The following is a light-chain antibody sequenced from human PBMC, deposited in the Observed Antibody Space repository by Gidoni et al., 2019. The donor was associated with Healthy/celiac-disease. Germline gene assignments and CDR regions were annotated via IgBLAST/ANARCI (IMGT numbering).Light chain of an antibody. CDR2: QDS. CDR3: QAWDSSTAV. J-gene: IGLJ2*01. Sequence: SYELTQPPSVSLSPGQTASITCSGDKLGDKYACWYQQKPGQSPVLVIYQDSKRPSGIPERFSGSNSGNPATLTISGTQAMDEADYYCQAWDSSTAVFGGGTKLTVL. V-gene: IGLV3-1*01. CDR1: KLGDKY.